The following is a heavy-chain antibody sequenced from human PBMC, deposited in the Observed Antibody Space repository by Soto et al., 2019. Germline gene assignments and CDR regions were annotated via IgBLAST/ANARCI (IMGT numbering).Heavy chain of an antibody. CDR2: IYYSGST. CDR1: GGSISSFGYY. J-gene: IGHJ5*02. D-gene: IGHD3-10*01. Sequence: TRSLTCPFSGGSISSFGYYCSWIRQHPGKGLEWIGYIYYSGSTYYNPSLKSRVTISVDASKNQFSLKLSSVTAADTAVYYCARGTVYYYGSGSYPNWFDPWGQGTLVTVSS. V-gene: IGHV4-31*03. CDR3: ARGTVYYYGSGSYPNWFDP.